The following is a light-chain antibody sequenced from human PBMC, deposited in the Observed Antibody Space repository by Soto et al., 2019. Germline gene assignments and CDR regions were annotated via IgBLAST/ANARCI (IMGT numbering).Light chain of an antibody. J-gene: IGLJ3*02. CDR3: FLSQSGDRL. V-gene: IGLV7-46*01. CDR2: DTY. CDR1: TGGVTSGHW. Sequence: QAVVTQEPSLTVSPGGTVTLTCGSSTGGVTSGHWPYWIQQKPGQAPRTLIYDTYSKHSWTPGRFSGSIVGSKAALTLSGAQPEDEADYYCFLSQSGDRLFGGGTKLTVL.